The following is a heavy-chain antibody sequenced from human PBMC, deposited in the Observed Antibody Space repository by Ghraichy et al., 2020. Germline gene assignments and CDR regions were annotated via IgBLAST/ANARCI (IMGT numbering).Heavy chain of an antibody. Sequence: GGSLRLSCAASGFSFSDYAMAWVRQAPGKGLEWVSAISGNGETTLYADSAKGRFTISRDNSKNTVYLQIHSQRVDDTAVYYCAKGGYCSGSGCPAYYFYGMDVWGQGTTVTVSS. D-gene: IGHD2-2*01. CDR1: GFSFSDYA. J-gene: IGHJ6*02. CDR3: AKGGYCSGSGCPAYYFYGMDV. CDR2: ISGNGETT. V-gene: IGHV3-23*01.